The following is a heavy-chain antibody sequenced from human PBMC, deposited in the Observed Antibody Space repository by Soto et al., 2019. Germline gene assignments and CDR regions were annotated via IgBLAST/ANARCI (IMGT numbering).Heavy chain of an antibody. Sequence: DSVKVSCKASGYTFTGYFIHWLRQAPGQGLEWMGWINPNSGATKYAQKFQGRVTMTRDTSISTAYMELTLLRSDDTAIYYCARGGGTILAPLPWGEGTLVTVSS. CDR3: ARGGGTILAPLP. CDR1: GYTFTGYF. CDR2: INPNSGAT. V-gene: IGHV1-2*02. J-gene: IGHJ5*02. D-gene: IGHD3-3*01.